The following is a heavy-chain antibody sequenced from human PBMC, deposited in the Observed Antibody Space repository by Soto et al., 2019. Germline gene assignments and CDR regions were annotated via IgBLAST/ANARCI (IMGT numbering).Heavy chain of an antibody. CDR3: AKERSSGWSFDY. D-gene: IGHD6-19*01. CDR1: RFTASTNY. V-gene: IGHV3-66*01. Sequence: PGGSLRLSCAASRFTASTNYMTWVRQAPGKGLEWVAVIFYSGATYYTGSVQGRFTISRDSPKNTVFLQMDSLRAEDTAVFYCAKERSSGWSFDYWGQGTLVTVSS. CDR2: IFYSGAT. J-gene: IGHJ4*02.